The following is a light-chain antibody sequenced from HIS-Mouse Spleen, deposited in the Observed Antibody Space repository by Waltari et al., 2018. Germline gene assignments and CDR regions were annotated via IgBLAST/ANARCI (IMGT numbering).Light chain of an antibody. J-gene: IGLJ2*01. CDR1: SSDVGGYNY. CDR2: EVS. V-gene: IGLV2-14*01. CDR3: SSYTSSSNVV. Sequence: QSALTQPASVSGSPGQSLTISCTGTSSDVGGYNYVSWYQQHPGKAPKLMIYEVSNRPSGVSNRFSGSKSGNTASLTISGLQAEDEADYYCSSYTSSSNVVFGGGTKLTVL.